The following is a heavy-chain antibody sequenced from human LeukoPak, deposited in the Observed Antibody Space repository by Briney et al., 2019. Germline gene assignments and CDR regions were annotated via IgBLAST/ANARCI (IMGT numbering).Heavy chain of an antibody. D-gene: IGHD3-10*01. V-gene: IGHV4-34*01. CDR2: INHSGST. Sequence: TSETLSLTCAAYGGSFSGYYWSWIRQPPGKGLEWIGEINHSGSTNYNPSLKSRVTISVDTSKNQFSLKLSSVTAADTAVYYCARVFRVRYYFDYWGQGTLVTVSS. CDR1: GGSFSGYY. J-gene: IGHJ4*02. CDR3: ARVFRVRYYFDY.